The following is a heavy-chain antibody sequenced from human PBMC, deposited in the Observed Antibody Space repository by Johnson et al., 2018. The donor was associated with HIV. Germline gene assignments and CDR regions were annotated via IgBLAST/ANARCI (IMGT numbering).Heavy chain of an antibody. CDR3: ARDLYSNSWYQSDAFDV. CDR1: GFTFIDYG. J-gene: IGHJ3*01. D-gene: IGHD6-13*01. Sequence: VQLVESGGGVVQPGGSLTLSCAATGFTFIDYGMHWVRQAPGKGLEWVSLISWDGNSTYYGDSVKGRFTISRENGENSLYLQMNSLRAEDTAVYYCARDLYSNSWYQSDAFDVWGQGTMVTVSS. CDR2: ISWDGNST. V-gene: IGHV3-43D*03.